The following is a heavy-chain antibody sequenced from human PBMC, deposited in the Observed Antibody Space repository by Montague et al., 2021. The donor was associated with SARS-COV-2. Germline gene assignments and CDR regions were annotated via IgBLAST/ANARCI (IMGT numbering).Heavy chain of an antibody. D-gene: IGHD6-13*01. CDR2: THQWGGT. CDR1: GGSITSENW. J-gene: IGHJ5*02. CDR3: ASRPVWQQLCT. V-gene: IGHV4-4*02. Sequence: SETLSLTCAVSGGSITSENWWSWGRQPPGKGLEWIARTHQWGGTNYNPSLRSRVTILLNNSKNHFSLILTSVTAADTDTNYCASRPVWQQLCTWGQGTMVTVSS.